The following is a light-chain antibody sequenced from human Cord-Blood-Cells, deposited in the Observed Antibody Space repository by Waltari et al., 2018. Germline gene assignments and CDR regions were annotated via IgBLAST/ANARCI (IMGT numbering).Light chain of an antibody. Sequence: QSALTQPASVSGSTGQSITISCTGTSSDVGGYNYVSWYQQHPGQAPKLMIYDVSKRPSGVSNRFSGSKSGTSAALAITGLQAEDEADYYCQSYDSSLSGSRVFGTGTKVTVL. V-gene: IGLV2-14*01. CDR3: QSYDSSLSGSRV. J-gene: IGLJ1*01. CDR2: DVS. CDR1: SSDVGGYNY.